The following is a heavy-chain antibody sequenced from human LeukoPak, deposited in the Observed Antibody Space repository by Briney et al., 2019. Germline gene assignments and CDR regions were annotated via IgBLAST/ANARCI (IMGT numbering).Heavy chain of an antibody. Sequence: VGSLRLSCAASGFTFSPYNRNWVRQAPGKGLEWFSSISSSSSQIYYADSVKGRFTISRVNAKSSLYLQMNSLRAEDTAMYYCARDRAVGAFDIWGQGTMVTVSS. CDR2: ISSSSSQI. CDR1: GFTFSPYN. V-gene: IGHV3-21*01. J-gene: IGHJ3*02. CDR3: ARDRAVGAFDI.